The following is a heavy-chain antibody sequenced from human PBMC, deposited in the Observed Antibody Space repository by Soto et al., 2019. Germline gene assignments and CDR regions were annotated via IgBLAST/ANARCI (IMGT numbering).Heavy chain of an antibody. D-gene: IGHD6-13*01. CDR2: ISNGGDAV. V-gene: IGHV3-11*01. Sequence: QVHLVESGGGLVKPGGSLRLSCAASGFTFSDYYMSWIRQVPGKGLEWVSYISNGGDAVHYADSVKGRFTISRDNADNSLYLQMNSLKVEDTAVYYCAKENGYLDLWGRGTLVTVSS. CDR1: GFTFSDYY. J-gene: IGHJ2*01. CDR3: AKENGYLDL.